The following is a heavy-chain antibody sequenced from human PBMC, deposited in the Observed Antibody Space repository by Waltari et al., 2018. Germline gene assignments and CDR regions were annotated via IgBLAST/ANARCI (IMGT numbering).Heavy chain of an antibody. CDR2: IYPDEFHT. J-gene: IGHJ6*02. D-gene: IGHD2-2*01. V-gene: IGHV5-51*03. CDR1: GYSFSKYW. CDR3: GRYGIRGCSTSCYTSFFYYGMDV. Sequence: EVQLVQSGAEVRKPGESLKISCKGSGYSFSKYWIGSVRQMPGKGLEWMGNIYPDEFHTTYSPSFEGQVTISVDRSISTAYLQWSSLKASDTAIYYCGRYGIRGCSTSCYTSFFYYGMDVWGQGTTVTVSS.